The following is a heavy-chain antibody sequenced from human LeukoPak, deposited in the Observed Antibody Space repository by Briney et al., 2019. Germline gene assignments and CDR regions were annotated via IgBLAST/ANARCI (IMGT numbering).Heavy chain of an antibody. CDR1: GFTFSDYY. D-gene: IGHD5-24*01. CDR3: ASGVRSRDGYNRENYFDY. V-gene: IGHV3-11*01. J-gene: IGHJ4*02. Sequence: KPGGSLRLSCAASGFTFSDYYMSWIRQAPGKGLEWVSYISSSGSTIYYADSVKGRFTISRDNAKNSLYLQMNSLRAEDTAVYYCASGVRSRDGYNRENYFDYWGQGTLVTVSS. CDR2: ISSSGSTI.